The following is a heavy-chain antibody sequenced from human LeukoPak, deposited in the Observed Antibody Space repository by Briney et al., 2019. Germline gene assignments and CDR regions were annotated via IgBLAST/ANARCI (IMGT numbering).Heavy chain of an antibody. D-gene: IGHD2-2*01. CDR1: GGTFSSYA. CDR3: ARVPIRASSTSWGPVDY. J-gene: IGHJ4*02. Sequence: SVKVSCKASGGTFSSYAISWVRQAPGQGLEWMGGIIPIFGTANYAQKFQGRVTITADESTSTAYMELSSLRSEDTAVYYCARVPIRASSTSWGPVDYWGQGTLVTVSS. V-gene: IGHV1-69*13. CDR2: IIPIFGTA.